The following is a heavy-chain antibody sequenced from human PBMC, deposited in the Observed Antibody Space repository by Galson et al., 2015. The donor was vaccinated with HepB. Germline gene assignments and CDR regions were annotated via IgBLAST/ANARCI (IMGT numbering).Heavy chain of an antibody. Sequence: SLRLSCAASAFIFSNRGMIWVRQAPGKGLEWVSYISPNSDTIYYADSMEGRFTISRDNAKNSLYLQMNSLRAEDTAVYYCARVDGPTVATMYFDYWGQGTPVTVSS. CDR3: ARVDGPTVATMYFDY. CDR2: ISPNSDTI. CDR1: AFIFSNRG. V-gene: IGHV3-48*01. J-gene: IGHJ4*02. D-gene: IGHD5-12*01.